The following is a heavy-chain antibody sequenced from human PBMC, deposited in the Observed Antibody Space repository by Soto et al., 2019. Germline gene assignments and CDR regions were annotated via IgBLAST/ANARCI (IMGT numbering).Heavy chain of an antibody. Sequence: GGSLRLSCAASGFSFNNYAMNWVRQAPGKRPEWVSSISTSSTFIFYADSLKGRFTISRDDAKNSLYLQLNSLRVDDTAVYFCAREALGGGTREFDYWGQGTVVTV. J-gene: IGHJ4*02. D-gene: IGHD3-16*01. CDR2: ISTSSTFI. V-gene: IGHV3-21*01. CDR1: GFSFNNYA. CDR3: AREALGGGTREFDY.